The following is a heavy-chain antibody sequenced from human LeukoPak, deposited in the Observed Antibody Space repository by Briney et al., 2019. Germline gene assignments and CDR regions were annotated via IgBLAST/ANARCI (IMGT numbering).Heavy chain of an antibody. CDR3: ARGGVYSSGWFFDY. J-gene: IGHJ4*02. CDR1: GDSISNNNW. D-gene: IGHD6-19*01. Sequence: SETLSLTCAVSGDSISNNNWWNWVRQSPGKGLEWIGEIFRSGSTNYNPSLKSRVTISVDTSKNQFSLKLSSVTAADTAVYYCARGGVYSSGWFFDYWGQGTLVTVSS. V-gene: IGHV4-4*02. CDR2: IFRSGST.